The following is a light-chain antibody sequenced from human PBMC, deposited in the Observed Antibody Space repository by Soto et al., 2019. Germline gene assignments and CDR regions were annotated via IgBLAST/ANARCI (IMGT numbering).Light chain of an antibody. J-gene: IGLJ3*02. CDR3: CSSAGSSTWV. V-gene: IGLV2-11*01. Sequence: QSALTQPRSVSGSPGQSVTISCTGTSNDVGGYNYVSWYQQHPGKAPKLLISDVNKRPSGVPDRFSGSKSGNTASLIISGLQADDEADYYCCSSAGSSTWVFGGGTKLTVL. CDR2: DVN. CDR1: SNDVGGYNY.